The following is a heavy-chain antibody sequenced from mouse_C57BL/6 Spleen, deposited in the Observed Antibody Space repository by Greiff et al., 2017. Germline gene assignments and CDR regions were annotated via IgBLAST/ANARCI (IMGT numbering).Heavy chain of an antibody. CDR1: GYTFTDYN. Sequence: EVQLQQSGPELVKPGASVKMSCKASGYTFTDYNMHWVKQSHGKSLEWIGYINPNNGGTSYNQKFKGKATLTVNKSSSTAYMELRSLTSEDSAVYYCASYDGYYGWKNYAMDYWGQGTSVTVSS. CDR3: ASYDGYYGWKNYAMDY. V-gene: IGHV1-22*01. D-gene: IGHD2-3*01. CDR2: INPNNGGT. J-gene: IGHJ4*01.